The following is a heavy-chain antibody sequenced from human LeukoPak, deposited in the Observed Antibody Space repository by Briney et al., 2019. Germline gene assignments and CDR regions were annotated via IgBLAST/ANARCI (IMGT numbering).Heavy chain of an antibody. CDR3: ARESAIAAALDY. J-gene: IGHJ4*02. D-gene: IGHD6-13*01. CDR1: GYTFTGYY. CDR2: INPNSGGT. Sequence: ASVKVSCKASGYTFTGYYKHWVRQAPGQGLEWMGWINPNSGGTNYAQKFQGRVTMTRDTSISTAYMELSRLRSDDTAVYYCARESAIAAALDYWGQGTLVTVSS. V-gene: IGHV1-2*02.